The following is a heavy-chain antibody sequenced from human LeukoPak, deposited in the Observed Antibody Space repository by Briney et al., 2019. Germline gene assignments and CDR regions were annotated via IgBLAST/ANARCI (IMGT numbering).Heavy chain of an antibody. J-gene: IGHJ4*02. D-gene: IGHD2/OR15-2a*01. Sequence: SETLSLTCTVSGGSISSYYWSWIRQPPGKGLEWIGYIYYSGSTNYNPSLKSRVTISVDTSKNQFSLKLSSVTAADTAVYYCVTQILLCHYFWGQGTLVTVSS. CDR3: VTQILLCHYF. CDR1: GGSISSYY. V-gene: IGHV4-59*08. CDR2: IYYSGST.